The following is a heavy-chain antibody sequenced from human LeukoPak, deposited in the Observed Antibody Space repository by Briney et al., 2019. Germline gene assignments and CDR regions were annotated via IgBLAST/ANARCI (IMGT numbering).Heavy chain of an antibody. J-gene: IGHJ4*02. CDR1: GFTFSSYA. D-gene: IGHD3-10*01. V-gene: IGHV3-23*01. CDR3: AKVPSYYYGSGSSYFDY. Sequence: PGGSLRLSCAASGFTFSSYAMSWVRQAPGKGLEWVSAISGSGGSTYYADSVKGRFTISRDNSKNTLYLQMNSLRAEDTAVYYCAKVPSYYYGSGSSYFDYWGQGTLVTVSS. CDR2: ISGSGGST.